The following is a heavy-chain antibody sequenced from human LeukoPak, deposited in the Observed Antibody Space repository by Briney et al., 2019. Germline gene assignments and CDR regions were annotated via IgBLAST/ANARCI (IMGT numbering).Heavy chain of an antibody. D-gene: IGHD5-18*01. J-gene: IGHJ4*02. V-gene: IGHV4-34*01. CDR2: INHSGST. CDR1: GGSFSGYY. CDR3: ARTGYSYGNTFDY. Sequence: KSSETLSLTCAVYGGSFSGYYWSWIRQPPGKGLEWIGEINHSGSTNYNPSLKSRVTISVDTSKNQFSLKLSSVTAADTAVYYCARTGYSYGNTFDYWGQGTLVTVSS.